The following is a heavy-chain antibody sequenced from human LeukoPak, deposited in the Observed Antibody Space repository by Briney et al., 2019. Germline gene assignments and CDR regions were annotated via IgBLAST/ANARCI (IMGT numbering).Heavy chain of an antibody. CDR1: GFTFSSYE. V-gene: IGHV3-23*01. D-gene: IGHD3-16*01. J-gene: IGHJ6*02. CDR3: TKGGDMTNSWYSYGMDV. Sequence: GGSLRLSCAASGFTFSSYEMNWVRQAPGKGLEWVASVSGGLGATYYSDSVRGRFTISRDNSKKTVSLQLNSLRAEDTGVYYCTKGGDMTNSWYSYGMDVWGQGTTVIVSS. CDR2: VSGGLGAT.